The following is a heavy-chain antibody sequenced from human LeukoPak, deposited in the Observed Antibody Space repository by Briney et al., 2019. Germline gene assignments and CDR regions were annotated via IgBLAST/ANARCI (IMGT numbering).Heavy chain of an antibody. Sequence: GGSLRLSCAASGFTFSSYGMHWVRQAPGKGLEWVAFIRYDGSNKYYADSVKGRFTISRDNSKNTLYLQMNSLRAEDTGVYYCAKEQWLINSFDNWGQGTLVTVSS. CDR1: GFTFSSYG. CDR3: AKEQWLINSFDN. D-gene: IGHD6-19*01. CDR2: IRYDGSNK. V-gene: IGHV3-30*02. J-gene: IGHJ4*02.